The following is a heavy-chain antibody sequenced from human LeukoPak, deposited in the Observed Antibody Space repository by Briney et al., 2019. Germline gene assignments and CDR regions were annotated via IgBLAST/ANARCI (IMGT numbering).Heavy chain of an antibody. CDR3: AKDEGIVVAGIGFDY. Sequence: PGGSLRLSCAASGFAFGSSSMSWVRKAPGKGLEWVSSIISSGTSAFYADSVKGRFTISRDNSKNTLYLQMNSLRAEETAVYHCAKDEGIVVAGIGFDYWGQGTLVTSSA. CDR2: IISSGTSA. D-gene: IGHD6-13*01. CDR1: GFAFGSSS. J-gene: IGHJ4*02. V-gene: IGHV3-23*01.